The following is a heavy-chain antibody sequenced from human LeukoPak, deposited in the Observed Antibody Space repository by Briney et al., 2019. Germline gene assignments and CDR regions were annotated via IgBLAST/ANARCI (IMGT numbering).Heavy chain of an antibody. CDR2: FHYSGST. V-gene: IGHV4-39*07. CDR1: GGSISSSSYC. CDR3: ARGSHYGDYGY. Sequence: SEALSLTCTVSGGSISSSSYCWGWIRQPPGKGLEWIGSFHYSGSTYYDPSLKSRVTISVDTSKNQFSLKLTSVTAADTAVYYCARGSHYGDYGYWGQGTLVTVSS. D-gene: IGHD4-17*01. J-gene: IGHJ4*02.